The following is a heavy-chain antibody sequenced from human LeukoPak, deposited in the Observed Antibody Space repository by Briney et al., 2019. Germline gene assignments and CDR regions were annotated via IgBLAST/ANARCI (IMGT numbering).Heavy chain of an antibody. D-gene: IGHD3-22*01. Sequence: GGSLRLSCAASGFTFSDYYMSWIRQAPGKGLEWVSYISSSSSYTNYADSVKGRFTISRDNAKNSLHLQMNSLRAEDTAVYYCAREAYYDSSGYYYNYWGQGTLVTVSS. CDR3: AREAYYDSSGYYYNY. J-gene: IGHJ4*02. CDR1: GFTFSDYY. CDR2: ISSSSSYT. V-gene: IGHV3-11*06.